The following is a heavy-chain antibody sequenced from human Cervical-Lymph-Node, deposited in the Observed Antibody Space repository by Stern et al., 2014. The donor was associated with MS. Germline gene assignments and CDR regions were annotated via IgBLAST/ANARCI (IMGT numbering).Heavy chain of an antibody. CDR2: IDWDDDK. CDR3: ARTPTGYSSGWYDYYYYGMDV. V-gene: IGHV2-70*01. Sequence: QVTLKESGPALVKPTQTLTLTCTFSGFSLSTSGMCVSWIRQPPGKALEWLALIDWDDDKYYSTSLKTRLTISKDTSKNQVVLTMTNMDPVDTATYYCARTPTGYSSGWYDYYYYGMDVWGQGTTVTVSS. J-gene: IGHJ6*02. D-gene: IGHD6-19*01. CDR1: GFSLSTSGMC.